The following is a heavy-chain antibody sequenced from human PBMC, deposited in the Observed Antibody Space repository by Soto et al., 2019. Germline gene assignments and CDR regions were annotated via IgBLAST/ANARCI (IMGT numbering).Heavy chain of an antibody. Sequence: SETLSLTCSVSGDSINSDKYYWGWIRQPPGKGLEWIGSIYYRGNTYYNPSLQTRVTISLDKSKSQFSLKLNSATAADSAVYFCARLEGLATISYYFDFWGQGALVTVSS. J-gene: IGHJ4*02. CDR2: IYYRGNT. V-gene: IGHV4-39*01. D-gene: IGHD3-9*01. CDR1: GDSINSDKYY. CDR3: ARLEGLATISYYFDF.